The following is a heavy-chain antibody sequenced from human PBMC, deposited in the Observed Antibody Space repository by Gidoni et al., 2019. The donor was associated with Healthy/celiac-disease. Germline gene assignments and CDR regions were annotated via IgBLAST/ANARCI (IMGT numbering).Heavy chain of an antibody. D-gene: IGHD6-19*01. J-gene: IGHJ4*02. V-gene: IGHV1-2*02. Sequence: QVQLVQSGAEVKKPGASVKVSCKASGYTFTGYYMHWVRQAPGQGLEWMGWINPNSGGTNDAQKFQGRVTMTRDTSISTAYMELSRLRSDDTAVYYCAREGTSVAGFYYFDYWGQGTLVTVSS. CDR3: AREGTSVAGFYYFDY. CDR1: GYTFTGYY. CDR2: INPNSGGT.